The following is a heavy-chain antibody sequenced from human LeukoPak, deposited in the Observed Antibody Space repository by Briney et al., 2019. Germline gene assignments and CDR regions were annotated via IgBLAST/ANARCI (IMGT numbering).Heavy chain of an antibody. J-gene: IGHJ6*03. CDR1: GFTFSSYE. CDR3: ASGHSGYELDYYYYYMDV. CDR2: INHSGST. Sequence: PGGSLRLSCAASGFTFSSYEMNWVRQAPGKGLEWIGEINHSGSTKYNPSLKSRVTISVDTSKNQFSLKLSSVTAADTAVYYCASGHSGYELDYYYYYMDVWGKGTTVTVSS. V-gene: IGHV4-34*01. D-gene: IGHD5-12*01.